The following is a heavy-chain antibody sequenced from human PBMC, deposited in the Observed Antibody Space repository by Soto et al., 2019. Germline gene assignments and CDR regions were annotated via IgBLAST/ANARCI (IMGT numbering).Heavy chain of an antibody. CDR3: AREKYYDFWSGPYYGMDV. Sequence: GGSLRLACAAFGFTFSSYAMHWVRQAPGKGLEWVAVISYDGSNKYYADSVKGRFTISRDNSKNTLYLQMNSLRAEDTAVYYCAREKYYDFWSGPYYGMDVWGQGTTVTVSS. CDR1: GFTFSSYA. V-gene: IGHV3-30-3*01. D-gene: IGHD3-3*01. J-gene: IGHJ6*02. CDR2: ISYDGSNK.